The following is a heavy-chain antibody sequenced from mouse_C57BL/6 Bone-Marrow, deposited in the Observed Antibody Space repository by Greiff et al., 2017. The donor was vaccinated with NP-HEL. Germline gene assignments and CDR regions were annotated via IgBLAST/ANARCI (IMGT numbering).Heavy chain of an antibody. V-gene: IGHV5-9-1*02. CDR1: GFTFSSYA. Sequence: EVMLVESGEGLVKPGGSLKLSCAASGFTFSSYAMSWVRQTPEKRLEWVAYISSGGDYIYYADNVKGRFTITRDNARNTLYLQMSSLKSEDTAMYYCTREGLYYNYDALYAMDYWGQGTSVTVSS. D-gene: IGHD2-4*01. CDR3: TREGLYYNYDALYAMDY. CDR2: ISSGGDYI. J-gene: IGHJ4*01.